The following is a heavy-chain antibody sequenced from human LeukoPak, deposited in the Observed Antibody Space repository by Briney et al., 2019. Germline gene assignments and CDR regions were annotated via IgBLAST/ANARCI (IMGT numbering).Heavy chain of an antibody. Sequence: QPGGSLRLSCAASGFTFSNYAMHWVRQAPGKGLEWVSVIYSGGTTYYADSVKGRFTISRDNSKNTLHLQMNSLRAEDTAVYYCARDQYSYAHAAHWGQGTLVTVSS. CDR1: GFTFSNYA. CDR2: IYSGGTT. CDR3: ARDQYSYAHAAH. V-gene: IGHV3-66*01. D-gene: IGHD5-18*01. J-gene: IGHJ4*02.